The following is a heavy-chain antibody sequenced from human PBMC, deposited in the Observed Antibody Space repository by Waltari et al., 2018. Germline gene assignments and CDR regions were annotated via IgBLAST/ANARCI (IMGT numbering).Heavy chain of an antibody. CDR2: ISWDGGST. J-gene: IGHJ4*02. Sequence: EVQLVESGGVVVQPGGSLRLSCAASGFTFDDYTMHWVRQAPGKGLEWVSLISWDGGSTYYADSVKGRFTISGDNSKNTVYLQMSSLRAEDTAVYFCARALYSSSSGYWGQGTLVTVSS. CDR3: ARALYSSSSGY. CDR1: GFTFDDYT. V-gene: IGHV3-43*01. D-gene: IGHD6-6*01.